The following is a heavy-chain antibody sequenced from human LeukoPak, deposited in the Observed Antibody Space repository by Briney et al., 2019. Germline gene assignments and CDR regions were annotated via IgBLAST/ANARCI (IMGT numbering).Heavy chain of an antibody. CDR3: ARAGDYYYDSSGYVDY. CDR1: GYTFTSYG. CDR2: ISAYNGNT. Sequence: ASVKVSCKASGYTFTSYGISWVRQAPGQGLEWMGWISAYNGNTNYAQKLQGRVTTTTDTSTSTAYMELRSLRSDDTAVYYCARAGDYYYDSSGYVDYWGQGTLVTVSS. J-gene: IGHJ4*02. D-gene: IGHD3-22*01. V-gene: IGHV1-18*01.